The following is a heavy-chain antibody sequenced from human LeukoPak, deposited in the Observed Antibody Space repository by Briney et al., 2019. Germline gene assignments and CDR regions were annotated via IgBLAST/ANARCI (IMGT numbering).Heavy chain of an antibody. CDR2: ISSSSSYI. D-gene: IGHD2-8*01. J-gene: IGHJ4*02. Sequence: GGSLRLSCAASGFTFSSYSMNWVRQAPGKGLEWVSSISSSSSYIYYADSVKGRSTISRDNAKNSLYLQMNSVRAEDTAVYYCARGYCTNGVCYRPYYFDYWGQGTLVTVSS. V-gene: IGHV3-21*01. CDR3: ARGYCTNGVCYRPYYFDY. CDR1: GFTFSSYS.